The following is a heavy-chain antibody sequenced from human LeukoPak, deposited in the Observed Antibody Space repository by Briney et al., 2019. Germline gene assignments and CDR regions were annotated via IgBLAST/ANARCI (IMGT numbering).Heavy chain of an antibody. V-gene: IGHV1-8*03. J-gene: IGHJ4*02. CDR1: GYTFTSYD. CDR2: MNPNSGNT. Sequence: GASVKVSCKASGYTFTSYDINWVRQATGQGLEWMGWMNPNSGNTGYAQKFQGRVTITRNTSISTAYMELSSLRSEETAVYYGVIGGSGWYGYFDFWAQGTLVTVSS. D-gene: IGHD6-19*01. CDR3: VIGGSGWYGYFDF.